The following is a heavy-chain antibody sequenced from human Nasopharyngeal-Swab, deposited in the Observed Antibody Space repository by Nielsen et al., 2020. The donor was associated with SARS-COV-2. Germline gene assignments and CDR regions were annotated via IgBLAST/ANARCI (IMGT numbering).Heavy chain of an antibody. CDR3: AEYYGDYPYYYYYMDV. CDR2: ISGSGGST. J-gene: IGHJ6*03. Sequence: GESLKISCAASGFTFSSYAMSWVRQAPGKGLEWVSAISGSGGSTYYADSVKGRFTISRDNSKNTLYLQMNSLRAEDTAVYYRAEYYGDYPYYYYYMDVWGKGTTVTASS. D-gene: IGHD4-17*01. V-gene: IGHV3-23*01. CDR1: GFTFSSYA.